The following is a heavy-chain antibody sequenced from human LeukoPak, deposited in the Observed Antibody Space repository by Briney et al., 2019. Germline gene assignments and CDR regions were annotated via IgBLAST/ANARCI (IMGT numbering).Heavy chain of an antibody. CDR3: ARQTGSGLFILL. CDR2: IYYSGST. Sequence: SETLSLTCTVSGGSISSYYWSWIRQPPGKGLEWIGYIYYSGSTNYNPSLKSQVSISIDTSKNQFSLRLTSVTAADTAVYYCARQTGSGLFILLGGQGTLVTVSS. CDR1: GGSISSYY. D-gene: IGHD3/OR15-3a*01. V-gene: IGHV4-59*08. J-gene: IGHJ4*02.